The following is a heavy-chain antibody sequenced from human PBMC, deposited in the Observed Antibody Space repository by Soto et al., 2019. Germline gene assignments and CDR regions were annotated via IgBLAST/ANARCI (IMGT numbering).Heavy chain of an antibody. J-gene: IGHJ4*02. CDR2: IHYSGST. CDR3: ARRYSGYGDY. D-gene: IGHD5-12*01. Sequence: SETLSLTCNVSGVSMSIGTDYWGWIRQPPGKGLEWIGNIHYSGSTYYNPSLKSRLKISVDTSKNQFSLKLSSVTAADTAVYYCARRYSGYGDYWGQGTLVTVSS. V-gene: IGHV4-39*01. CDR1: GVSMSIGTDY.